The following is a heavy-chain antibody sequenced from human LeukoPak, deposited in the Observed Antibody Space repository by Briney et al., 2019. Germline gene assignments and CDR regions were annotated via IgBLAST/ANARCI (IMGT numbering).Heavy chain of an antibody. V-gene: IGHV3-30*18. D-gene: IGHD3-22*01. CDR2: ISYDGSNK. CDR3: AKDRGGYYDSSGPEYFQH. Sequence: GGSLRLSCAASGFTFSSYGMHWVRQAPGKGLEWVAVISYDGSNKYYADSVKGRFTISRDNSKNTLYLQMNSLRAEDTAVYYCAKDRGGYYDSSGPEYFQHWGQGTLVTVSS. CDR1: GFTFSSYG. J-gene: IGHJ1*01.